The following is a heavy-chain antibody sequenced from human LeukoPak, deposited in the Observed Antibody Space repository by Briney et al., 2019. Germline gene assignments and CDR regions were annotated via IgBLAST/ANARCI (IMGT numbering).Heavy chain of an antibody. Sequence: ASVKVSCKASGYTFTSYDINWVRQATGQRLEWMGWMNPNSGNTGYAQKFQGRVTMTRNTSISTAYMELSSLRSEDTAVYYCARGGIQDSYYDILTGYARPPIDYWGQGTLVTVSS. V-gene: IGHV1-8*01. D-gene: IGHD3-9*01. CDR1: GYTFTSYD. CDR2: MNPNSGNT. CDR3: ARGGIQDSYYDILTGYARPPIDY. J-gene: IGHJ4*02.